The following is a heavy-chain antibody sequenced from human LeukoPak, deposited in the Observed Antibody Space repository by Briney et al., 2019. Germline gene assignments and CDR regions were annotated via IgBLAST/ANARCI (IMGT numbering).Heavy chain of an antibody. J-gene: IGHJ5*02. Sequence: GASVKVSCKASGYTFTSYGISWVRQAPGQGLEWMGGIIPIFGTANYAQKFQGRVTITTDESTSTAYMELSSLRSEDTAVYYCATTGSGWSSRGYNWFDPWGQGTLVTVSS. CDR3: ATTGSGWSSRGYNWFDP. D-gene: IGHD6-19*01. CDR2: IIPIFGTA. CDR1: GYTFTSYG. V-gene: IGHV1-69*05.